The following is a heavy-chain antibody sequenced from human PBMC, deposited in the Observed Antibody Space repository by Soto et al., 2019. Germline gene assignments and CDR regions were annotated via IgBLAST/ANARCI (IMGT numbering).Heavy chain of an antibody. CDR2: IYRSGTT. J-gene: IGHJ4*02. CDR3: ARHVGVPGTRGFDY. D-gene: IGHD6-19*01. CDR1: GASISDDNW. V-gene: IGHV4-4*02. Sequence: QVQLQESGPGLVKPSGTLSLACAVFGASISDDNWWSWVRQPPGKGLEWIGEIYRSGTTNYNSSLESRVTISMDKSRNQISLTLSSVAAADSAIYYCARHVGVPGTRGFDYWGQGNLVTVSS.